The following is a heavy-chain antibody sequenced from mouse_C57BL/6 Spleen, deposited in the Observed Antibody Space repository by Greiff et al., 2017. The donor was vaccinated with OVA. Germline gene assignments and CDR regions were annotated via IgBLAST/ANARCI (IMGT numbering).Heavy chain of an antibody. Sequence: VQLKQSGPGLVKPSQSLSLTCSVTGYSITSGYYWNWIRQFPGNKLEWMGYISYDGSNNYNPSLKNRISITRDTSKNQFFLKLNSVTTEDTATYYCARELITNFDYWGQGTTLTVSS. D-gene: IGHD1-1*01. CDR3: ARELITNFDY. CDR1: GYSITSGYY. J-gene: IGHJ2*01. CDR2: ISYDGSN. V-gene: IGHV3-6*01.